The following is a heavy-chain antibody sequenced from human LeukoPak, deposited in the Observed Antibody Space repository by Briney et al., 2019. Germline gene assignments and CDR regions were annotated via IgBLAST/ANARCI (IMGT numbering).Heavy chain of an antibody. J-gene: IGHJ5*02. D-gene: IGHD5-18*01. V-gene: IGHV3-21*01. CDR2: FSPPSTYS. CDR3: TIHMYDGYEGSSDTTMVRSP. CDR1: GFTFTSYS. Sequence: GRSLRLSCAASGFTFTSYSMNWVRQTPGKGLKWVSSFSPPSTYSYFADSVKCRFPISRDNANNSLYLQINSLRAEDTAVYYCTIHMYDGYEGSSDTTMVRSPWGQGTLVTVSS.